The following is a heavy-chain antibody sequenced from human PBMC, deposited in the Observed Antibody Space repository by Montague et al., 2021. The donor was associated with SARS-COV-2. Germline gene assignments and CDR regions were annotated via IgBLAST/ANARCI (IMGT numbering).Heavy chain of an antibody. V-gene: IGHV3-7*01. CDR3: TRDTPVMENDFNGGSN. CDR1: GFTFSNCW. D-gene: IGHD3/OR15-3a*01. Sequence: SLRLSCAASGFTFSNCWMSWVRQAPGKGLEWVATIMKDGSGKYYVDSVKGRFTISRDNAKNSLYLQMSSLRAEDTALYYCTRDTPVMENDFNGGSNWGQGTLVTVSS. J-gene: IGHJ4*02. CDR2: IMKDGSGK.